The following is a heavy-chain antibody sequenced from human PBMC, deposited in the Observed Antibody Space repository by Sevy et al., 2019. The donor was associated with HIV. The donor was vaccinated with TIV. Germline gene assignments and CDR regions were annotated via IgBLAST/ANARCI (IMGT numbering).Heavy chain of an antibody. CDR3: ASVDAYYDKGIDP. Sequence: GGSLRLSCEASGFTFSSYEMNWVRQAPGKGLEWVASISSNGNTIYYADSVKGRFTISRDNAKNSLYLQMNSLRAEDAALYYCASVDAYYDKGIDPWGQGTLVTVSS. CDR2: ISSNGNTI. CDR1: GFTFSSYE. V-gene: IGHV3-48*03. D-gene: IGHD3-22*01. J-gene: IGHJ5*02.